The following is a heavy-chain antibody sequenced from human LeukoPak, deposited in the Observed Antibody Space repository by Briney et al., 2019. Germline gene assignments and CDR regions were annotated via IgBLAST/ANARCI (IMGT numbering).Heavy chain of an antibody. J-gene: IGHJ6*03. V-gene: IGHV3-15*01. CDR2: IKSKTDGGTT. D-gene: IGHD3-22*01. CDR3: TTVSYDSSGYYSSLYYYYYMDV. Sequence: GGSLRLSCAASGFTFSNAWMSWVRQAPGKGLERVGRIKSKTDGGTTDYAAPVKGRFTISRDDSKNTLYLRMNSLKTEDTAVYYCTTVSYDSSGYYSSLYYYYYMDVWGKGTTVTVSS. CDR1: GFTFSNAW.